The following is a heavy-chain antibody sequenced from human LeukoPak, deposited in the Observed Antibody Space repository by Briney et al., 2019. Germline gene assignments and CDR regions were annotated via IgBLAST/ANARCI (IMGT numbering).Heavy chain of an antibody. CDR2: IQHDGSEK. Sequence: GGSLRLSCAASGFTFSSYWMTWVRQAPGKGLEWVANIQHDGSEKYYVDSVKGRFTISRDNAKNSLYLHMSSLRAEDTAVYYCARLALGRVTTYWGQGTLVTVSS. CDR3: ARLALGRVTTY. D-gene: IGHD2-21*02. CDR1: GFTFSSYW. J-gene: IGHJ4*02. V-gene: IGHV3-7*01.